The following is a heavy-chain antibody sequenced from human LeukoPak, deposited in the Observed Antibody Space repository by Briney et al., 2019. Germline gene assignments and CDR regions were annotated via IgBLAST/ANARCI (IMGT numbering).Heavy chain of an antibody. V-gene: IGHV4-39*01. Sequence: SETLSLTCTVSGGSISSSSYYWGWIRQPPGKGLEWIGSIYYSGSTYYNPSLKSRVTISVDTSKNQFSLKLSSVTVADTAVYYCATGSGSYGTNWFDPWGQGTLVTVSS. J-gene: IGHJ5*02. CDR2: IYYSGST. CDR1: GGSISSSSYY. CDR3: ATGSGSYGTNWFDP. D-gene: IGHD1-26*01.